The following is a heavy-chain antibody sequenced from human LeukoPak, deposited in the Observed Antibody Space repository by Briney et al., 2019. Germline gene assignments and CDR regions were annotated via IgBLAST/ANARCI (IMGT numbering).Heavy chain of an antibody. CDR1: GFTLGSYA. V-gene: IGHV3-23*01. Sequence: GGSLRLSCAASGFTLGSYAMSWVRQAPGKGLEWVSFISPSGDRTSNADSVEGRFTISRDNPRNTLYLQMNSLRDEDTAVYYCAIMRGYYDGSGYWVQWGQGTLVTVSS. CDR3: AIMRGYYDGSGYWVQ. CDR2: ISPSGDRT. D-gene: IGHD3-22*01. J-gene: IGHJ4*02.